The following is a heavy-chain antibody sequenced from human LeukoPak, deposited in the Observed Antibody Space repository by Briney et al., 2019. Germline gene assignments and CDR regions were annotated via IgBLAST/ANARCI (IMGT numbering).Heavy chain of an antibody. V-gene: IGHV4-4*02. D-gene: IGHD4/OR15-4a*01. Sequence: SSGTLSLTCAVSGGSISSDNWWSWVRQPPGKRLEWIGEIHHRGGTNYNPSLQSRVTISVDKSNNHFSLRLTSVTAADTAVYYCTTNGWCCLDHWGQGALVTVSS. CDR3: TTNGWCCLDH. CDR2: IHHRGGT. CDR1: GGSISSDNW. J-gene: IGHJ1*01.